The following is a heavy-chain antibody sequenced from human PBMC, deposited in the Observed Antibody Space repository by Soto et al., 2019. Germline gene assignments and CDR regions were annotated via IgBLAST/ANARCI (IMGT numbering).Heavy chain of an antibody. CDR2: IRSKANSYAT. Sequence: EVQLVESGGGLVQPGGSLKLSCAASGFTFSGSAMHWVRQASGKGLEWVGRIRSKANSYATAYAASVKGRFTISRDDSKNTAYLQMNSLKTEDTAVYYCTRHYNWNYYDYWGQGTLVTVSS. D-gene: IGHD1-20*01. V-gene: IGHV3-73*02. CDR3: TRHYNWNYYDY. CDR1: GFTFSGSA. J-gene: IGHJ4*02.